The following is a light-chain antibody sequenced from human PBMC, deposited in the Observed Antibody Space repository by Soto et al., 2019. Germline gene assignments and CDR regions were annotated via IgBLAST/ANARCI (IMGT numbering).Light chain of an antibody. CDR2: DAS. CDR1: QSISNY. CDR3: QQSYRTPFT. V-gene: IGKV1-39*01. Sequence: DIQMTQSPSSLSASVGDTVTITCRASQSISNYLNWYQQKPGKAPKFLIYDASNLQSGVPSRFSGSGSGTGFTLTISSQEPEDFAIYYCQQSYRTPFTFGGGTRVEI. J-gene: IGKJ4*01.